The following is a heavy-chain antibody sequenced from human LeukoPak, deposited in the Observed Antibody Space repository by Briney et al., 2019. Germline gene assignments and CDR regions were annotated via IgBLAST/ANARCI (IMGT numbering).Heavy chain of an antibody. CDR1: GYTFTSYG. J-gene: IGHJ4*02. CDR2: ISAYNGNT. CDR3: ARDTVPRRYIVVVPAAIY. D-gene: IGHD2-2*01. V-gene: IGHV1-18*01. Sequence: ASVKVSCKASGYTFTSYGISWVRQAPGQGLEWMGWISAYNGNTNYAQKLQGRVTMTTDTSTSTAYMELRSLRSDDTAVYYCARDTVPRRYIVVVPAAIYWGQGTLVTVSS.